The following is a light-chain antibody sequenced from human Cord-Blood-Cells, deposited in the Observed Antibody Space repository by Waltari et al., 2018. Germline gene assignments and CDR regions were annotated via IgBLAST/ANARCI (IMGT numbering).Light chain of an antibody. V-gene: IGKV1-5*03. CDR3: QQYNSYWT. CDR1: QSISSW. Sequence: DIQMTQSPSTLSAYVGDRDTITGRASQSISSWLAWYQQKPGKAPKLLIYKASSLESGVPSRFSGSGSGTEFTLTISSLQPDDFATYYCQQYNSYWTFGQGTKVEIK. J-gene: IGKJ1*01. CDR2: KAS.